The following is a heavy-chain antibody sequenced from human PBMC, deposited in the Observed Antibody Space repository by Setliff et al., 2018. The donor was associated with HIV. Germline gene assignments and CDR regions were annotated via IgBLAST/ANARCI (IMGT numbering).Heavy chain of an antibody. Sequence: GGSLRLSCAASGFTFTSFWMSWVRQAPGKGLEWVANINEDGTEKYYVDSVRGRSTISRDNANNSLYLQMSSLRPDDTAVYFCAKALTTVTRRAASDSWGQGTLVTVSS. V-gene: IGHV3-7*03. CDR2: INEDGTEK. D-gene: IGHD4-17*01. CDR3: AKALTTVTRRAASDS. J-gene: IGHJ4*02. CDR1: GFTFTSFW.